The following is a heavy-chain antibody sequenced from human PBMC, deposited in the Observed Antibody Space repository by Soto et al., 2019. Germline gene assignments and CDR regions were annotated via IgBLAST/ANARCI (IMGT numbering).Heavy chain of an antibody. CDR3: TFFFQAGDGIRDTVPVSAFLLNRSSDL. CDR2: VNTGGSST. J-gene: IGHJ2*01. Sequence: PGKGLEWVSTVNTGGSSTFYADSVKGRFTISRDNSKNTLFLQMNSLRAEDTAIYYCTFFFQAGDGIRDTVPVSAFLLNRSSDL. D-gene: IGHD2-15*01. V-gene: IGHV3-23*01.